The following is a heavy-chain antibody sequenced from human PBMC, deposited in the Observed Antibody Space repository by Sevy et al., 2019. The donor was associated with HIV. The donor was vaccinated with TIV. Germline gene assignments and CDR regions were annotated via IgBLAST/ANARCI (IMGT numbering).Heavy chain of an antibody. Sequence: GESLKISCAASGFMFSSYAMSWVRQAPGKGLEWVSTIRGSGGITYYADSVKGRFTISRDNSKNTLYLQMNSLRAEDTAVYYCHGDYDSSQLASYYYYGMDVWGQGTTVTVSS. CDR2: IRGSGGIT. CDR3: HGDYDSSQLASYYYYGMDV. CDR1: GFMFSSYA. V-gene: IGHV3-23*01. D-gene: IGHD3-22*01. J-gene: IGHJ6*02.